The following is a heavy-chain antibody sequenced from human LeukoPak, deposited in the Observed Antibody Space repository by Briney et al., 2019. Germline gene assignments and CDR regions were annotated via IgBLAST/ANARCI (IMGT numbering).Heavy chain of an antibody. V-gene: IGHV3-53*01. Sequence: GGSLRRSCAASGFTVSSNFLSWVRQAPGKGLEWVSVIYSGGKTYYADSVKGRFTISRDNSKNTLYLQMNSLRAEDTAVYYCARGADRWNYFDYWGQGTLVTVSS. CDR3: ARGADRWNYFDY. CDR2: IYSGGKT. D-gene: IGHD4-23*01. CDR1: GFTVSSNF. J-gene: IGHJ4*02.